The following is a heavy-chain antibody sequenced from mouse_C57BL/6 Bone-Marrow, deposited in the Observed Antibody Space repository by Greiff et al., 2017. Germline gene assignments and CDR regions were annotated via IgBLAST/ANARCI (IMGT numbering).Heavy chain of an antibody. V-gene: IGHV8-8*01. CDR2: IWWDDDK. CDR3: ARGTYYYGSSRFDY. J-gene: IGHJ2*01. Sequence: QVTLKVSGPGILQPSQTLSLTCSFSGFSLSTFGMGVGWIRQPSGKGLEWLAHIWWDDDKYYKPALKSRLTISKNTSKNQIFLKIANVDTADTATYYCARGTYYYGSSRFDYGGQGTTLTVSS. D-gene: IGHD1-1*01. CDR1: GFSLSTFGMG.